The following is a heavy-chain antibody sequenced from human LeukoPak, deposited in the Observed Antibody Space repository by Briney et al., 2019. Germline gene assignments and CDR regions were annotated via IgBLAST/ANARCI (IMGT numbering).Heavy chain of an antibody. Sequence: SETLSLTCTVSGGSISSYYWSWIRQPPGKGLEWVGDIYYSGSTNYNPSLKSRVTMSVDTSKNQFSQKLSSVTAADTAVYYCARDGAAGTDDYYYYGMDVWGQGTTVTVSS. V-gene: IGHV4-59*01. CDR3: ARDGAAGTDDYYYYGMDV. CDR2: IYYSGST. J-gene: IGHJ6*02. D-gene: IGHD6-13*01. CDR1: GGSISSYY.